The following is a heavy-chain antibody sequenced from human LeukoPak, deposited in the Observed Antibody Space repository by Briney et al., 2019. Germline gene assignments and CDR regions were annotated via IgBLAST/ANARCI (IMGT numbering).Heavy chain of an antibody. CDR3: ARSVAKRWLQARAYFDY. V-gene: IGHV4-31*03. D-gene: IGHD5-12*01. Sequence: SETLSLTCTVSGGSISSGDYYWSWIRQHPGKGLEWIGYIYYSGSTYYNPSLKNRVTISLDTSKNQFSLKLSSVTAADTAVYYCARSVAKRWLQARAYFDYWGQGTLVTVSS. CDR2: IYYSGST. J-gene: IGHJ4*02. CDR1: GGSISSGDYY.